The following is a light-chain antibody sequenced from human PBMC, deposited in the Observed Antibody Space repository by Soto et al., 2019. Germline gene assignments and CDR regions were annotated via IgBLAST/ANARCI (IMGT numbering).Light chain of an antibody. Sequence: VVMAQSPATLSVSPGERATLSCGASQTVSSSYLAWYQLKPGLAPRLLFYDASNRAPGIPDRFSGSGSGTDFTLTISGLEPEDGEVYDGQQYGSPPLTFGGGTKVDI. CDR3: QQYGSPPLT. V-gene: IGKV3D-20*01. CDR1: QTVSSSY. J-gene: IGKJ4*01. CDR2: DAS.